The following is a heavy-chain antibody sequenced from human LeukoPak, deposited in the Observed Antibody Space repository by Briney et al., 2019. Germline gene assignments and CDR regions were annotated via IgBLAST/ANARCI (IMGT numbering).Heavy chain of an antibody. V-gene: IGHV1-8*01. CDR1: GYTFTSYD. CDR2: MNPNSGNT. CDR3: ARDHYDSSGPRSFDP. Sequence: GASVKVSCKASGYTFTSYDINWVRQATGQGLEWMGWMNPNSGNTGYAQKFQGRVTMTRNTSISTAYMELSSLRSDDTAVYYCARDHYDSSGPRSFDPWGQGTLVTVSS. J-gene: IGHJ5*02. D-gene: IGHD3-22*01.